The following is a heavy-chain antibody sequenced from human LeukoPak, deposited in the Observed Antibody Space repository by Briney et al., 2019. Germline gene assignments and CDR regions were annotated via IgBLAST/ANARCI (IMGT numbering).Heavy chain of an antibody. V-gene: IGHV3-30*18. CDR2: ISYDGSNK. D-gene: IGHD6-19*01. Sequence: PGGSLRLSCAASGFTFSSNAMHWVCQAPGKGLEWVAVISYDGSNKYYADSVKGRFTISRDNSKNTLYLQMNSLRPEDTAVYYCAKADTSGWYNFDYWGQGTLVTVSS. CDR1: GFTFSSNA. CDR3: AKADTSGWYNFDY. J-gene: IGHJ4*02.